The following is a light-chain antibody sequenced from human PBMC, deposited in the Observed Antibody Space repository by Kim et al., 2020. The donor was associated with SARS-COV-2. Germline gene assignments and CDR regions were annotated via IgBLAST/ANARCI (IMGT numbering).Light chain of an antibody. CDR3: QAWDSTTGI. Sequence: SVSPGRTAVIPCSGDELGNRYASWYQQKPGRSPVLLIYKDTERPSGIPERFSGSKSRTTATLTISGTQAMDEADYFCQAWDSTTGIFGRGTKLTVL. J-gene: IGLJ2*01. V-gene: IGLV3-1*01. CDR1: ELGNRY. CDR2: KDT.